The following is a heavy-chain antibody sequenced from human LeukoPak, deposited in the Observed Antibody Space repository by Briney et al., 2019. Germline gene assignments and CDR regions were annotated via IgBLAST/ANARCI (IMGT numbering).Heavy chain of an antibody. CDR1: GFTFSTYS. D-gene: IGHD3-22*01. Sequence: GGSLRLSCAASGFTFSTYSMNWVRQAPGKGLQWVSLINGSGRTTYYADSVKGRFTISRDNSKNTLYLQMNSLRAEDTAVYYCAIDYDSNGYYYLGNTDYWGQGTLVTVSS. V-gene: IGHV3-23*01. CDR2: INGSGRTT. J-gene: IGHJ4*02. CDR3: AIDYDSNGYYYLGNTDY.